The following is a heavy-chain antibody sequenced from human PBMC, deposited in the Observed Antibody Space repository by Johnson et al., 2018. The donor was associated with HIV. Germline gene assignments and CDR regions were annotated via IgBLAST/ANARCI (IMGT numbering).Heavy chain of an antibody. J-gene: IGHJ3*02. CDR1: GFTFDDYG. D-gene: IGHD1-1*01. CDR2: INSDGSST. CDR3: ARKKATVFSTTSTNYAFDI. Sequence: VQLVESGGGVVRPGGSLRLSCAASGFTFDDYGMSWVRQAPGKGLEWVSGINSDGSSTTYAASVKGRFTISSDNAKNTLFLQMNSLRAEDTAVYYCARKKATVFSTTSTNYAFDIWGQGTMVTVSS. V-gene: IGHV3-20*04.